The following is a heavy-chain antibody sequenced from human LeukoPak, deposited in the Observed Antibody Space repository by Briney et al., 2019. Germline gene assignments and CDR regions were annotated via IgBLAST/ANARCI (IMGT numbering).Heavy chain of an antibody. CDR1: GGSISSYY. CDR2: IYTSGST. J-gene: IGHJ5*02. Sequence: PSETLSLTCTVSGGSISSYYWSWIRQPAGKGLEWIGRIYTSGSTNYNPSLKSRVTMSVDTSKNQFSLKLSSVTAADTAVYYCARTIIAAAGTSWFDPWGQGTLVTVSS. D-gene: IGHD6-13*01. V-gene: IGHV4-4*07. CDR3: ARTIIAAAGTSWFDP.